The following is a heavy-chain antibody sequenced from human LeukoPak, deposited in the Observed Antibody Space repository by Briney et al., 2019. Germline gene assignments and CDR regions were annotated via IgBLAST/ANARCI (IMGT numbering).Heavy chain of an antibody. CDR1: GYTFTSYG. D-gene: IGHD6-19*01. CDR2: ISAYNGNT. CDR3: ARDRGRSGWYLTWFDY. Sequence: GASVKVSCKASGYTFTSYGISWVRQAPGQGLEWMGWISAYNGNTNYAQKLQGRVTMTTDTSTSTAYMELRSLRSEDTAVYYCARDRGRSGWYLTWFDYWGQGTLVTVSS. V-gene: IGHV1-18*01. J-gene: IGHJ4*02.